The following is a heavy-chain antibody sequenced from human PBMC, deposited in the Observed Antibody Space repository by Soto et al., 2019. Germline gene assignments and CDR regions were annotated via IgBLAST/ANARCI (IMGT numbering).Heavy chain of an antibody. D-gene: IGHD2-2*01. V-gene: IGHV1-8*01. CDR2: MNPNSGNT. J-gene: IGHJ6*02. CDR1: GYTFTSYD. Sequence: QVQLVQSGAEVKKPGASVKVSCKASGYTFTSYDINWVRQATGQGLEWMGWMNPNSGNTGYAQKFQGRATMARNTSISTSYMEVSSLRSEDKTVYYCARVDLVVVPAAIKHDYYYVMDVWGQGTTVTVSS. CDR3: ARVDLVVVPAAIKHDYYYVMDV.